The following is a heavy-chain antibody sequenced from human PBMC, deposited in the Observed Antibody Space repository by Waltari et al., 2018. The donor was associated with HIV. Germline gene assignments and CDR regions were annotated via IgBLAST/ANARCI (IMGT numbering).Heavy chain of an antibody. J-gene: IGHJ4*02. Sequence: EVQLVESGGGLVQRGGSLRLSGAASDLTFSSYWLHWVRQAPGKGLVWVSRINSDGSSTSYADSVKGRFTISRDNAKNTLYLQMNSLRAEDTAVYYCASGGYYGSGSYYTYWGQGTLVTVSS. D-gene: IGHD3-10*01. V-gene: IGHV3-74*01. CDR3: ASGGYYGSGSYYTY. CDR2: INSDGSST. CDR1: DLTFSSYW.